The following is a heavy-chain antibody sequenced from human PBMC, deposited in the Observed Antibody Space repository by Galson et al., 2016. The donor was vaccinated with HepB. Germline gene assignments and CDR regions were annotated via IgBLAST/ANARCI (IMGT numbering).Heavy chain of an antibody. V-gene: IGHV3-30-3*01. CDR2: ISNDGSNK. CDR3: ARFIASPWNDYYYYGMDV. D-gene: IGHD1-1*01. J-gene: IGHJ6*04. CDR1: GFIFRSYA. Sequence: SLRLSCADSGFIFRSYAMNWVRQAPGKGLEWLAVISNDGSNKYFADSVKGRFTISRDNSKNTLYLQMNSLRAEDTAVYYCARFIASPWNDYYYYGMDVWGKGTTGTVSS.